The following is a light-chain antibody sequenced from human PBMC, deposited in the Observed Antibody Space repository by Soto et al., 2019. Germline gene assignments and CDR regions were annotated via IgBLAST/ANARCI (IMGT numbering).Light chain of an antibody. Sequence: EIVLTQSPGTLSLSPGERATLSCTASQSVTSSCLAWYQRKPGQAPRLLIHTTSIRATDIPDKFSGSGSGTDFTLTIKYLRSEDTAVYYCQQYNSWVTFGGGTRVEI. CDR3: QQYNSWVT. CDR1: QSVTSSC. CDR2: TTS. V-gene: IGKV3-20*01. J-gene: IGKJ4*01.